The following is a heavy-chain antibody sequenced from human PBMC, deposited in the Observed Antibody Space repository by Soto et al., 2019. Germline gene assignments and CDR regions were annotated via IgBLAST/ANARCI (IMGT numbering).Heavy chain of an antibody. V-gene: IGHV1-3*01. J-gene: IGHJ4*02. Sequence: ASVKVSCKASGYTFTSYVMHWVRQAPGQRLEWMGWLNAGNGNTKYSQKFQDRVTITRDTSASTAYMELSSLRSEDTAVYYCARDRCAGGRCYSVDFDYWGQGTLVTVSS. CDR2: LNAGNGNT. D-gene: IGHD2-15*01. CDR1: GYTFTSYV. CDR3: ARDRCAGGRCYSVDFDY.